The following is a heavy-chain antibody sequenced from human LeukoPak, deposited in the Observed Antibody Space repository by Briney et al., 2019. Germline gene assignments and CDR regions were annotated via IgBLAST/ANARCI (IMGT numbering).Heavy chain of an antibody. CDR2: IKHDGSEK. CDR1: GFTFNTFW. J-gene: IGHJ4*02. D-gene: IGHD5-12*01. V-gene: IGHV3-7*01. CDR3: ARVEASGYDYGAFDY. Sequence: GGSLRLSCAASGFTFNTFWMSWVRQAPGKELEWVANIKHDGSEKYYVDSVKGRFTISRDNAKNSLYLQMSSLRADDTAVYYCARVEASGYDYGAFDYWGQGTLVTVSS.